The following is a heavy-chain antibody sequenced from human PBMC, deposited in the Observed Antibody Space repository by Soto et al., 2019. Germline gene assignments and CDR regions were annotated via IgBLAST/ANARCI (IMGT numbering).Heavy chain of an antibody. CDR1: GGSFSGYY. J-gene: IGHJ6*03. Sequence: SETLSLTCAVYGGSFSGYYWSWIRQPPGKGLEWIGEINHSGSTNYNPSLKSRVTISVDTSKNQFSLKLSSVTAADTAVYYCARAKWRYMDGWGKGTTVTVS. V-gene: IGHV4-34*01. CDR2: INHSGST. CDR3: ARAKWRYMDG. D-gene: IGHD5-12*01.